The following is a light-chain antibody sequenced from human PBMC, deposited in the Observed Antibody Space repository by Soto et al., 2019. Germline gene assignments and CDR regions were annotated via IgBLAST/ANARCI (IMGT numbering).Light chain of an antibody. V-gene: IGKV3-20*01. Sequence: EIVLTQSPGTLSLSPGEGATLSCRASQSVSSNLLAWFQQKPGQAPRLLIHDASRRATGIPDRFSGSGSGTDFTLSISRLEPEDFAVYYCHQYVSSPLTFGQGTKVEIK. CDR1: QSVSSNL. CDR3: HQYVSSPLT. J-gene: IGKJ2*01. CDR2: DAS.